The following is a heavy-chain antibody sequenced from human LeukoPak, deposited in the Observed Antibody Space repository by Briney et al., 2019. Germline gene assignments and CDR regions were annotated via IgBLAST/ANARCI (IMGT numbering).Heavy chain of an antibody. CDR2: ISGSGGSA. CDR1: GFTFSSYA. V-gene: IGHV3-23*01. D-gene: IGHD5-18*01. CDR3: AKDDRIQTRRYSYNY. Sequence: GGSLRLSCAASGFTFSSYAMSWVRQAPGKGLEWVSVISGSGGSASYADSVKGRFTISRDNSMNTLYLQMNSLRAEDTAVYYCAKDDRIQTRRYSYNYWGQGTLVTVSS. J-gene: IGHJ4*02.